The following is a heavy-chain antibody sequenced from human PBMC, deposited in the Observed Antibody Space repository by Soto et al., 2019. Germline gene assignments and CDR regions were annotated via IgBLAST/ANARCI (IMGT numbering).Heavy chain of an antibody. V-gene: IGHV1-69*13. CDR1: GGTFSSHP. CDR2: IIPIFGPA. CDR3: ATGSFTSTGGRIGYHYNAMDV. Sequence: ASVKVSCKSSGGTFSSHPINWVRQAPGQGLEWMGGIIPIFGPANFAKKFQGRVTITADESTTTAYMELSTLTSEDTAVYYCATGSFTSTGGRIGYHYNAMDVWGQGTTVTVSS. D-gene: IGHD1-1*01. J-gene: IGHJ6*02.